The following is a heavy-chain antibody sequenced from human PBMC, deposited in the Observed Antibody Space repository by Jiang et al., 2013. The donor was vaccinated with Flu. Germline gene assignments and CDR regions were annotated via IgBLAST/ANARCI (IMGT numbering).Heavy chain of an antibody. CDR2: IYHSGST. CDR1: GYSISSGYV. V-gene: IGHV4-38-2*02. CDR3: ARVRPYYDILTGSVGAFDI. D-gene: IGHD3-9*01. Sequence: TVSGYSISSGYVLGLDPAAPTGRGVEWIGSIYHSGSTYYNPSLKSRVTISVDTSKNQFSLKLSSVTAADTAVYYCARVRPYYDILTGSVGAFDIWGQGTMVTVSS. J-gene: IGHJ3*02.